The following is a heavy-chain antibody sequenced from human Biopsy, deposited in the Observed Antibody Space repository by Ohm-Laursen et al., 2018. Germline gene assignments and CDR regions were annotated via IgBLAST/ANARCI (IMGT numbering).Heavy chain of an antibody. D-gene: IGHD3-10*01. Sequence: ASVKVSCKASGYTFTDYSLHWVRQAPGQGLEWMGWVNPNSGATNYAQKFQGRVAMTSDTSISTAYIELRRLISDDTAVYFCARDRMVTIITLVRADTFDIWGQGTLVSVSS. CDR2: VNPNSGAT. V-gene: IGHV1-2*02. J-gene: IGHJ3*02. CDR1: GYTFTDYS. CDR3: ARDRMVTIITLVRADTFDI.